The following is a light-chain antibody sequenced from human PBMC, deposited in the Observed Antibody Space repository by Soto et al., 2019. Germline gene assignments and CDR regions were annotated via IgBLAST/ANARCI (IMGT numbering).Light chain of an antibody. V-gene: IGLV2-14*01. J-gene: IGLJ1*01. Sequence: QSALTQPASVSASPGQSITISCTGTSSDVGGYNYVSWYQQQPGKAPKLMIYDVSHRPSGVSNRFAGSKSGNTASLTISGLQAEDEADYYCSSYTKSSTLDVFGTGTKVTVL. CDR2: DVS. CDR1: SSDVGGYNY. CDR3: SSYTKSSTLDV.